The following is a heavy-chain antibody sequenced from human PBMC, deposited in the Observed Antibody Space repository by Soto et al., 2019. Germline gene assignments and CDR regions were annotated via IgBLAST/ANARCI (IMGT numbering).Heavy chain of an antibody. CDR1: GFTFSSYS. CDR2: ISTSSSSI. J-gene: IGHJ4*02. D-gene: IGHD6-19*01. V-gene: IGHV3-48*01. CDR3: ARGSPSIPRVDY. Sequence: EVQLVESGGGLVQPGGSLRLSCAASGFTFSSYSMIWVRQGLGKGLEWVSYISTSSSSISYSDSVKGRFTISRDNAKNSLYLQMNSLRAEDTAVYYCARGSPSIPRVDYWGQGTLV.